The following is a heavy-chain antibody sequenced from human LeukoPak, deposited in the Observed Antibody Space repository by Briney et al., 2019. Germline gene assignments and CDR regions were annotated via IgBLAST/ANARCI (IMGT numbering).Heavy chain of an antibody. D-gene: IGHD6-19*01. V-gene: IGHV3-21*01. J-gene: IGHJ4*02. CDR1: GFTFSSYS. Sequence: GGSLRLSCAASGFTFSSYSMNWVRQAPGKGLEWVSSISSSSSYIYYADSVKGRFTISRDNAKNSLYLQMNSLRAEDTAVYYCARDPDSVYSSGWTHFDHWGQGTLVTVSS. CDR2: ISSSSSYI. CDR3: ARDPDSVYSSGWTHFDH.